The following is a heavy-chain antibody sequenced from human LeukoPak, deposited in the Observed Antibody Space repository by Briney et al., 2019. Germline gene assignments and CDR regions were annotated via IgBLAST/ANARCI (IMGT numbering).Heavy chain of an antibody. V-gene: IGHV4-61*01. J-gene: IGHJ4*02. CDR3: ARDRGTDTSGYYYFY. D-gene: IGHD3-22*01. CDR2: IYYSGST. Sequence: PSETLSLTCTVSGGSVSSGSYYWSWIRQPPGKGLEWIGYIYYSGSTNYNPSLKSRVTISVDTSKNQFSLKLSSVTAADTAVYYCARDRGTDTSGYYYFYWGQGTLVTVSS. CDR1: GGSVSSGSYY.